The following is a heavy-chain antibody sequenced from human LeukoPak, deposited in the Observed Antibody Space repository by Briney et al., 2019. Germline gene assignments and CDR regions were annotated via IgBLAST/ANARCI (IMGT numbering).Heavy chain of an antibody. J-gene: IGHJ5*02. CDR3: ARDPGRYCSSTSCTGFDP. D-gene: IGHD2-2*01. V-gene: IGHV4-39*07. CDR1: GGSISSSSYY. Sequence: SETLSLTCTVSGGSISSSSYYWGWVRQPPGKGLEWIGTIYYSGSTYYNPSLKSRVTISVDTSKNQFSLKLSSVTAADTAVYYCARDPGRYCSSTSCTGFDPWGQGTLVTVSS. CDR2: IYYSGST.